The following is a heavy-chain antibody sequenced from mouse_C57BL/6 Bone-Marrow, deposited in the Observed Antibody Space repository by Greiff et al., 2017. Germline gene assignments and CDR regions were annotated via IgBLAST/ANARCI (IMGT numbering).Heavy chain of an antibody. CDR2: IDPETGGT. J-gene: IGHJ3*01. V-gene: IGHV1-15*01. Sequence: VKLMESGAELVRPGASVTLSCKASGYTFTDYEMHWVKQTPVHGLEWIGAIDPETGGTAYNQKFKGKAILTADKSSSTAYMELRSLTSEDSAVYYCTLRQLRLPFAYWGQGTLVTVSA. CDR3: TLRQLRLPFAY. CDR1: GYTFTDYE. D-gene: IGHD3-2*02.